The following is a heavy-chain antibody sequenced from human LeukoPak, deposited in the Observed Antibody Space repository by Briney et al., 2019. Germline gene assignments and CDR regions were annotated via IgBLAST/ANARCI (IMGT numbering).Heavy chain of an antibody. Sequence: SETLSLTCTVSGGSISTSSYYWGWIRQPPGKGLEWIGSIYYSGSTYYNPSLKSRVTISVDTSKNQLSLRLSSVTAADTAVHYCARQDYDSTGYYSLNYFDYWGQGTLVTVSS. CDR3: ARQDYDSTGYYSLNYFDY. CDR2: IYYSGST. J-gene: IGHJ4*02. D-gene: IGHD3-22*01. V-gene: IGHV4-39*01. CDR1: GGSISTSSYY.